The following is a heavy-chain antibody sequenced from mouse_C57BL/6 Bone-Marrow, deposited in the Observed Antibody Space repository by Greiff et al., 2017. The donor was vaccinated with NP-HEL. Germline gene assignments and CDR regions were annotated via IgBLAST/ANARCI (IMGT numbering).Heavy chain of an antibody. Sequence: QVHVKQSGAELARPGASVTLSCKASGYTFTSYGISWVKQRTGQGLEWIGEIYPRSGNTYYNEKFKGKATLTADKSSSTAYMELRSLTSEDSAVYVCARRVITTVEAFDYWGQGTTLTVSS. CDR3: ARRVITTVEAFDY. V-gene: IGHV1-81*01. CDR1: GYTFTSYG. CDR2: IYPRSGNT. D-gene: IGHD1-1*01. J-gene: IGHJ2*01.